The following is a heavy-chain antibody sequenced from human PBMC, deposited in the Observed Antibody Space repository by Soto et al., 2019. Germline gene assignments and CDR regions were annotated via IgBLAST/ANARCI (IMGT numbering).Heavy chain of an antibody. D-gene: IGHD1-26*01. V-gene: IGHV3-23*01. J-gene: IGHJ6*02. Sequence: PAGSVRLSCAASGFSFSSYAMSWVRQAPGKGLEWVSAISGSGGSTYYADSVKGRFTISRDNSKNTLYLQMNSLRAEDTAVYYCAKAPRRRGSGIYYYYGMDVWGQGTTVTVSS. CDR2: ISGSGGST. CDR1: GFSFSSYA. CDR3: AKAPRRRGSGIYYYYGMDV.